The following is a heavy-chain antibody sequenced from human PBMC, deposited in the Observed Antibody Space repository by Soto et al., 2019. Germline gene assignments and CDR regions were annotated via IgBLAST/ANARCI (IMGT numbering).Heavy chain of an antibody. CDR1: GFTFDDYA. CDR2: ISWNSGSI. J-gene: IGHJ6*03. D-gene: IGHD3-10*01. V-gene: IGHV3-9*01. Sequence: GGSLRLSCAASGFTFDDYAMHWVRQAPGKGLEWVSGISWNSGSIGYADSVKGRFTISRDNAKNSLYLQMNSLRAEDTALYYCARTRDMGLFGSGSYWGRYYYYYYMDVWGKGTTVTVSS. CDR3: ARTRDMGLFGSGSYWGRYYYYYYMDV.